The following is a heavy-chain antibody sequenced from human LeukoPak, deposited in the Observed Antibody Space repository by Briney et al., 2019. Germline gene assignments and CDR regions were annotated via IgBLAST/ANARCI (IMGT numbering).Heavy chain of an antibody. CDR2: IIPIFGTA. CDR3: ARNKPAAGTLKSHWFDP. Sequence: ASVKVSCKASGGTFSSYAISWVRQAPGQGLEWMGGIIPIFGTANYAQKFQGRVTITTDDSTSTAYMELSSLRSEDTAVYYCARNKPAAGTLKSHWFDPWGQGTLVTVSS. J-gene: IGHJ5*02. D-gene: IGHD6-13*01. V-gene: IGHV1-69*05. CDR1: GGTFSSYA.